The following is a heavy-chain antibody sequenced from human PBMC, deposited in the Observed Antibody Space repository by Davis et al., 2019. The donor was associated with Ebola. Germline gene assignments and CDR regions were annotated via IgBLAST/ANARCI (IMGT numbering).Heavy chain of an antibody. CDR2: MNPNSGNT. CDR3: TRGTRVFDY. J-gene: IGHJ4*02. CDR1: GYTFTSYY. Sequence: ASVKVSCKASGYTFTSYYMHWVRQAPGQGLEWMGWMNPNSGNTGYAQKFQGRVTLTRNTSINTADMELSSLGSEDTAVYYCTRGTRVFDYWGQGTLVTVS. V-gene: IGHV1-8*02.